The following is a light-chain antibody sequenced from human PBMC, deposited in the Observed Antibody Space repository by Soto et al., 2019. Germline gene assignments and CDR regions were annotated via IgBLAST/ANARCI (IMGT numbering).Light chain of an antibody. CDR2: AAS. V-gene: IGKV1-39*01. CDR3: QQSYSIPYT. Sequence: DIQMTQSPSSLSASVGDRVTIPCRASQSISSNLNWYQQKPGKAPRLLMYAASSLQSGVPSRFSGSGSGTDFTLTISSLQPEDFATYHCQQSYSIPYTFGQGTKLEIK. CDR1: QSISSN. J-gene: IGKJ2*01.